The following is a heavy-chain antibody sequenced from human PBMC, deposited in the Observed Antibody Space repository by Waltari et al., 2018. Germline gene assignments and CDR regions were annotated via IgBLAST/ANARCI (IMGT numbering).Heavy chain of an antibody. D-gene: IGHD5-12*01. V-gene: IGHV1-18*01. Sequence: QVQLVQSGVEVKKPGASVKVSCKTSGYTFTSYGISWVRQAPGQGLEWMALINPYNGDRKYVQKFQDRVTMTTDTSTSTAYMELRSLRSDDTAVYYCARVSYGALRLGAFDIWGQGTMVTVSS. CDR1: GYTFTSYG. CDR2: INPYNGDR. CDR3: ARVSYGALRLGAFDI. J-gene: IGHJ3*02.